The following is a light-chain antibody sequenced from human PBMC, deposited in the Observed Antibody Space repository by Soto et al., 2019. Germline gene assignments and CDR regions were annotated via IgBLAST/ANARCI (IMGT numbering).Light chain of an antibody. CDR3: QTWDTGIVI. V-gene: IGLV4-69*01. Sequence: QLVLTQSPSASASLGASVKLTCTLSSGHSSYAIAWHQQQPEKGPRYLMKLNNDGSHSKGDGIPDRFSGSSSGAERYLTISSLQSEDEADYYCQTWDTGIVIFGGGTKVT. CDR2: LNNDGSH. CDR1: SGHSSYA. J-gene: IGLJ2*01.